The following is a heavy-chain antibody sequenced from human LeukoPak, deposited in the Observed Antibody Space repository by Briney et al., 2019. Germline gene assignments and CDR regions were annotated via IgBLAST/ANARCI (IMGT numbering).Heavy chain of an antibody. CDR3: VGGSWPDPFDY. Sequence: GGSLRLSCAASGFIFTPYWMHWVRQALGKGLVWLSRINLDGSGASYADSVEGRFTISRDNAKNTLYLQMNGLRVEDTAVYYCVGGSWPDPFDYWGQGTLVTVSS. D-gene: IGHD3-16*01. J-gene: IGHJ4*02. CDR1: GFIFTPYW. CDR2: INLDGSGA. V-gene: IGHV3-74*01.